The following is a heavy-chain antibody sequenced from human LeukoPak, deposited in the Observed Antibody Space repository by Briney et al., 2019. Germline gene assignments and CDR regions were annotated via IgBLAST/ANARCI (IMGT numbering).Heavy chain of an antibody. CDR3: ASLPAGSYYPYYYGMDV. CDR1: GYMFSDYY. Sequence: GGSLRPSCAASGYMFSDYYMSWIRQTPEKGLEWLSYISHSGSTIYYADSVKGRFTISRDNSKNTLYLQMNSLRAEDTAVYYCASLPAGSYYPYYYGMDVWGQGTTVTVSS. J-gene: IGHJ6*02. D-gene: IGHD1-26*01. V-gene: IGHV3-11*04. CDR2: ISHSGSTI.